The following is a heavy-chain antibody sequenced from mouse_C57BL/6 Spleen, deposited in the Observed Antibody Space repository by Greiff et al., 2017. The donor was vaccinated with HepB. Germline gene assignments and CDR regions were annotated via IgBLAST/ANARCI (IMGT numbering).Heavy chain of an antibody. CDR2: IDPSDSYT. CDR1: GYTFTSYW. CDR3: ARSYSNYGYFDV. D-gene: IGHD2-5*01. Sequence: QVQLQQPGAELVMPGASVKLSCKASGYTFTSYWMHWVKQRPGQGLEWIGEIDPSDSYTNYNQKFKGKSTLTVDKSSSTAYMQLSSLTSEDSAVSYCARSYSNYGYFDVWGTGTTVTVSS. J-gene: IGHJ1*03. V-gene: IGHV1-69*01.